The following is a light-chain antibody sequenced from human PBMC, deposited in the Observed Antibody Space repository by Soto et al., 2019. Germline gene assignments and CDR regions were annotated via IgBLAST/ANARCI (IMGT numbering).Light chain of an antibody. CDR3: QPYNSYSEA. Sequence: DIQMTQSPSTLSGSVGDRVTITCRASQTISSFCSWYQQKPGKGPKLLLYKASTLQSAVPSRLSGTGSGTEFTLTISSLQPDDFATYYCQPYNSYSEAFGQGTKVDI. CDR1: QTISSF. V-gene: IGKV1-5*03. CDR2: KAS. J-gene: IGKJ1*01.